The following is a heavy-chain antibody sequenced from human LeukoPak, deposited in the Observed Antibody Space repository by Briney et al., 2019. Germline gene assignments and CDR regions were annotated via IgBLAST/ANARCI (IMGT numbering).Heavy chain of an antibody. CDR3: LKDMSPGGADV. CDR2: IYWSSSGT. D-gene: IGHD3-10*01. J-gene: IGHJ6*02. CDR1: GFNSEDHA. Sequence: PGGSLRLSCAVSGFNSEDHAMHWVRQAPGKGLEWVSGIYWSSSGTGYADSVKGRFTVSRDSAKNSLYLQMNSLRPEDTALYYCLKDMSPGGADVWGQGTTVTVSS. V-gene: IGHV3-9*02.